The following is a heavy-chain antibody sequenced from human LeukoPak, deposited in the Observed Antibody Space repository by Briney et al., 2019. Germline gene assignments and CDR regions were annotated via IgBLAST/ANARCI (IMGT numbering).Heavy chain of an antibody. V-gene: IGHV3-23*01. Sequence: GGTLRLSCAASGFTFSSYGMSWVRQAPGKGLEWVSAISGSGGSTYYADSVKGRFTISRDNSKNTLYLQMNSLRAEDTAVYYCAKGFGYSYGSYFDYWGQGTLVTVSS. CDR2: ISGSGGST. J-gene: IGHJ4*02. CDR3: AKGFGYSYGSYFDY. CDR1: GFTFSSYG. D-gene: IGHD5-18*01.